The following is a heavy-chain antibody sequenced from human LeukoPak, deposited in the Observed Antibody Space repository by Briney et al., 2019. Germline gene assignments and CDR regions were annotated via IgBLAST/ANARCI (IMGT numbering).Heavy chain of an antibody. V-gene: IGHV3-48*04. J-gene: IGHJ6*02. CDR2: ISSSSSTI. Sequence: GGSLRLSCAASGFTFSSYSMNWVRQAPGKGLEWVSYISSSSSTIYYADSVKGRFTISRDNAKNSLYLQMNSLRAEDTAVYYCAKEDRGFGELSYGMDVWGQGTTVTVSS. CDR3: AKEDRGFGELSYGMDV. D-gene: IGHD3-10*01. CDR1: GFTFSSYS.